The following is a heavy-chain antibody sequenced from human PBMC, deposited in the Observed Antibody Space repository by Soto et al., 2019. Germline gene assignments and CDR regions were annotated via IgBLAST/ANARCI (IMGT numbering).Heavy chain of an antibody. V-gene: IGHV4-39*01. CDR3: ARQARTADIDWCFDA. J-gene: IGHJ5*02. Sequence: QLQLQESDPGLVKASETLSLTCNVSGGSISSSRSYWPWIRQPPGKGLEWIANSFYRGSTSDNPSRAAGVGVSVDTSKNEFSLKLSSVTAADTGVEYCARQARTADIDWCFDAWGQGTLVTVSS. CDR2: SFYRGST. D-gene: IGHD3-9*01. CDR1: GGSISSSRSY.